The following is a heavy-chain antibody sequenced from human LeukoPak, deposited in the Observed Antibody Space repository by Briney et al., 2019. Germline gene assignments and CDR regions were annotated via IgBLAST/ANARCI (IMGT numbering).Heavy chain of an antibody. CDR3: ARDQSKGGDTYYYDSSLDWFDP. D-gene: IGHD3-22*01. CDR1: GYTFSGYY. CDR2: IIPIFGTA. J-gene: IGHJ5*02. V-gene: IGHV1-69*13. Sequence: ASVKVSCKASGYTFSGYYMHWVRQAPGQGLEWMGGIIPIFGTANYAQKFQGRVTITADESTSTAYMELSSLRSEDTAVYYCARDQSKGGDTYYYDSSLDWFDPWGQGTLVTVSS.